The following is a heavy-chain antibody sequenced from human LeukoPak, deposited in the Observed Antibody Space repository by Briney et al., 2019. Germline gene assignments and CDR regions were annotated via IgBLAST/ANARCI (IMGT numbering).Heavy chain of an antibody. CDR2: INPNSGGT. D-gene: IGHD3-22*01. V-gene: IGHV1-2*04. CDR3: ARVTSPTYYYDSSGYYDFDY. CDR1: GYTFTGYY. J-gene: IGHJ4*02. Sequence: GASVKVSCKASGYTFTGYYMHWVRQAPGQGLEWMGWINPNSGGTNYAQKFQGWVTITRNTSISTAYMELSSLRSEDTAVYYCARVTSPTYYYDSSGYYDFDYWGQGTLVTVSS.